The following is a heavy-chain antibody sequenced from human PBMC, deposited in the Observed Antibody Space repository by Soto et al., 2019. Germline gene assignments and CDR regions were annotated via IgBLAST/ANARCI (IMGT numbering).Heavy chain of an antibody. CDR3: AREDINESFFDS. D-gene: IGHD2-8*01. V-gene: IGHV4-31*03. J-gene: IGHJ4*02. CDR2: IYYTGHT. CDR1: GGSISSGGYY. Sequence: SETLSLTCTVSGGSISSGGYYWSWIRQHPGKGLEWIGYIYYTGHTKYNAALKSRASISGDMSDNQFSLTLTSVTAADTAVYYCAREDINESFFDSWGPGILVTVSS.